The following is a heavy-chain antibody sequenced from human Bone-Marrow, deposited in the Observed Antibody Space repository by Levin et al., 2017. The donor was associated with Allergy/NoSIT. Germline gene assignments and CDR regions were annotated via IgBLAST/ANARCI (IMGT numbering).Heavy chain of an antibody. D-gene: IGHD2-15*01. CDR2: IHYSGST. V-gene: IGHV4-31*03. Sequence: PSETLSLTCSVSGGSISSGAYYWSWIRQHPGKGLEWIGYIHYSGSTYSNPSLRSRVTISLDTSKNQYSLKLYSVTAADTAVYYCARDACSGDGCYHPYYYYMDVWGEGTTVTVSS. J-gene: IGHJ6*03. CDR3: ARDACSGDGCYHPYYYYMDV. CDR1: GGSISSGAYY.